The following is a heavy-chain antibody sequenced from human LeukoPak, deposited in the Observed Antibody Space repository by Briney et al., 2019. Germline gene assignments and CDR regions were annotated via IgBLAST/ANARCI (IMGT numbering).Heavy chain of an antibody. CDR3: ARHSPGDSCFYSD. CDR1: GYSFTSYW. J-gene: IGHJ4*02. V-gene: IGHV5-10-1*01. Sequence: GESLKISCKCSGYSFTSYWISWVRQMPGKGLEWMGRIDPRDSYTNYSPSFQGQVTISADKSISTAYLQWSSLKASDTAMYYCARHSPGDSCFYSDWGQGTLVTVSS. CDR2: IDPRDSYT. D-gene: IGHD2-2*01.